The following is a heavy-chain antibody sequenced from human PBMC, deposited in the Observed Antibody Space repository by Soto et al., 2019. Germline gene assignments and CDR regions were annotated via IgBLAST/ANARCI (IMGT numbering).Heavy chain of an antibody. J-gene: IGHJ5*02. CDR3: ARTFAAGAWFDP. Sequence: QVQLQESGPGLVKPSETLSLTCTLSGGSVSSGSDYWSWIRQPPGKGLEWIGVIYYSGSTDYNPTLKSRVTISVDTSKNQSSLKLRSVTAADTAVYYCARTFAAGAWFDPWGQGTLVTVSS. CDR1: GGSVSSGSDY. D-gene: IGHD6-25*01. V-gene: IGHV4-61*01. CDR2: IYYSGST.